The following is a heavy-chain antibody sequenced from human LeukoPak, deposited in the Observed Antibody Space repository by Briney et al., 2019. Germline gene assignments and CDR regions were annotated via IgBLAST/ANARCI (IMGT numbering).Heavy chain of an antibody. J-gene: IGHJ4*02. CDR1: GFTFSSYA. Sequence: PGGSLRLSCAASGFTFSSYAMSWVRQAPGKGLEWVSAISDTGGNTFYAASVKGRFTISRENSKHTLYLQMNSLRAEDTAIYYCAKGRTNDYWGQGTLVTVSS. CDR3: AKGRTNDY. CDR2: ISDTGGNT. V-gene: IGHV3-23*01. D-gene: IGHD1/OR15-1a*01.